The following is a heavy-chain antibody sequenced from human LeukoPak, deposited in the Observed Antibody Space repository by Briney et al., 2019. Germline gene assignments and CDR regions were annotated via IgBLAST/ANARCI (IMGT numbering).Heavy chain of an antibody. CDR2: ISTYNGDT. Sequence: GASVKVSCKASGYTFASYGISWVRQAPGQGLEWLRWISTYNGDTNYAQKLQGRVTMTTDTSTSTAYMELRSLRSDDTAVYYCARHYYGSGNFYLGYWGQGTLVTVSS. J-gene: IGHJ4*02. D-gene: IGHD3-10*01. V-gene: IGHV1-18*01. CDR1: GYTFASYG. CDR3: ARHYYGSGNFYLGY.